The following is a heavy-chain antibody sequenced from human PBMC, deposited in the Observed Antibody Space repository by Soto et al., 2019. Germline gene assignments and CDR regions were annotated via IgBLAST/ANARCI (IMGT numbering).Heavy chain of an antibody. Sequence: QVQLQESGPRLVKPSETLSLTCTVSRGSISSYYFSWIRQPPGKGLEWIGYLYYSRSTPYNPSLRSRVTISVDTSKSPISLKLNSVTAADTAVYYCVGSPCGVGWFDPWGLGILVTVSS. CDR2: LYYSRST. CDR1: RGSISSYY. V-gene: IGHV4-59*08. CDR3: VGSPCGVGWFDP. D-gene: IGHD1-26*01. J-gene: IGHJ5*02.